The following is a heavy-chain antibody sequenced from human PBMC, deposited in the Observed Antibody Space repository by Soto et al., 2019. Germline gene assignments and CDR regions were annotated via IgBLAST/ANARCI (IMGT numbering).Heavy chain of an antibody. Sequence: LRLSCSASGFTFTSYAMSWVRQAPGKGLEWVSGISGSGGDTKSADSVKGRFTISRDNFKNMLYLQMNSLGAEDTAVYYCAKHDFWTLYNTGLDSWGQGTLVTVSS. CDR3: AKHDFWTLYNTGLDS. J-gene: IGHJ4*02. V-gene: IGHV3-23*01. CDR1: GFTFTSYA. D-gene: IGHD3-3*01. CDR2: ISGSGGDT.